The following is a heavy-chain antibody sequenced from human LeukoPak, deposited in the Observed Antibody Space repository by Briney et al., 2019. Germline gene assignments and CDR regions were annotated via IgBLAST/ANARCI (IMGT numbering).Heavy chain of an antibody. CDR1: GYKFKTFG. D-gene: IGHD4-11*01. CDR3: ARDRSNSDF. J-gene: IGHJ4*02. V-gene: IGHV1-18*01. CDR2: IRADKGKT. Sequence: ASVNVSCKTSGYKFKTFGISWVRQAPGQGLEWMGWIRADKGKTDYAQKFQDRVTLTIDTSTSTAYMELRSLTSDDTATYYCARDRSNSDFWGQGTLATVS.